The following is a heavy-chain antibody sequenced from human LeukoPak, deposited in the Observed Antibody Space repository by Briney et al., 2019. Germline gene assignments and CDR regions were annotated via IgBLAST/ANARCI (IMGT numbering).Heavy chain of an antibody. D-gene: IGHD5-18*01. CDR3: ARARLWLGDRAFDI. V-gene: IGHV3-7*01. CDR1: GFTFSSYW. CDR2: IKQDGSEK. J-gene: IGHJ3*02. Sequence: GGSLRLSCAASGFTFSSYWMSWVRQAPGKGLEWVANIKQDGSEKYYVDSVKGRFTISRDNAKNSLYLQMNSLRAEDTAVYYCARARLWLGDRAFDIWGQGTMVTVSS.